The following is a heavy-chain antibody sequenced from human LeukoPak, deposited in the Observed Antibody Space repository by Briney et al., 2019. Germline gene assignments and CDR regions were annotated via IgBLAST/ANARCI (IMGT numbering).Heavy chain of an antibody. Sequence: GGSLRLSCAASGFTFSSYWMSWVRQAPGKGLEWVANIKKDGSEKYYVDSVKGRFTISRDNAKNSLYLQMNSLRAEDTAVYYCARVRGLLLWFGELLYYFDYWGQGTLVTVSS. CDR3: ARVRGLLLWFGELLYYFDY. J-gene: IGHJ4*02. V-gene: IGHV3-7*04. CDR1: GFTFSSYW. D-gene: IGHD3-10*01. CDR2: IKKDGSEK.